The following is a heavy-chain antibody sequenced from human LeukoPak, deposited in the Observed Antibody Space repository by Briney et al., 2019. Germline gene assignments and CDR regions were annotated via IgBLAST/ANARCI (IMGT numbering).Heavy chain of an antibody. Sequence: ASVKVSCKASGYTFTIYYMRWVRQAPGQGLEWMGIINPSGGATTYAQQFRDRVTMTRDTSTSTVYMELSSLRSEDTAVYYCARGRTLFDYWGQGTLVTVSS. J-gene: IGHJ4*02. CDR2: INPSGGAT. CDR3: ARGRTLFDY. V-gene: IGHV1-46*01. CDR1: GYTFTIYY.